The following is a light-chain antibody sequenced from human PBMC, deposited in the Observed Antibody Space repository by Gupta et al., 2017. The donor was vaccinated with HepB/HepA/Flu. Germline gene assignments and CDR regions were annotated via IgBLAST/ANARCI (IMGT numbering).Light chain of an antibody. J-gene: IGLJ2*01. CDR1: NIGSKN. V-gene: IGLV3-9*01. Sequence: SYELTQPLSVSVALGQTARITCGGNNIGSKNVHWYQQKPGQAPVLVIYRDSNRPSEIPERFSGSNSGNTATLTISRAQAGDEGDYYCQVWDITTAHVVFGGGTNLTVL. CDR2: RDS. CDR3: QVWDITTAHVV.